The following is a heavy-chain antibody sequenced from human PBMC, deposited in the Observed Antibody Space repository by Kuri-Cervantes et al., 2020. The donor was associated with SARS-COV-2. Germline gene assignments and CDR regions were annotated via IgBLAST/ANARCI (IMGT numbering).Heavy chain of an antibody. CDR1: GELFSGYY. D-gene: IGHD4-17*01. J-gene: IGHJ6*03. V-gene: IGHV4-34*01. CDR2: VNHRGST. CDR3: ARAYGFLRYIYYMDV. Sequence: GSLRLSCAVSGELFSGYYWSWIRQSPGKGLEWIGEVNHRGSTNYNPSLKSRVTISVDTSSKQFSLHLGSVTAADTAVYYCARAYGFLRYIYYMDVWGRGTTVTVSS.